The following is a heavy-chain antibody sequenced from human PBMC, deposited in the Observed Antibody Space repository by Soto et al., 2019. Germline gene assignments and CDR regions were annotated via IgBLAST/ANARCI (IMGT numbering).Heavy chain of an antibody. CDR3: ASAGREYSGYDYKGHFDL. D-gene: IGHD5-12*01. CDR1: GGTFSSYT. Sequence: QVQLVQSGAEVKKPGSSVKVSCKASGGTFSSYTISWVRQAPGQGLEWMGRIIPILGIANYAQKFQGRVTNTADKSTSTADMELSSLRSEDTAVYYWASAGREYSGYDYKGHFDLWGRGTLVTVSS. J-gene: IGHJ2*01. CDR2: IIPILGIA. V-gene: IGHV1-69*02.